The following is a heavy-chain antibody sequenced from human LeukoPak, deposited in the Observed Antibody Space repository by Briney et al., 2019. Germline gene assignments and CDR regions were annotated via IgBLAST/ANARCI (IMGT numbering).Heavy chain of an antibody. D-gene: IGHD3-22*01. V-gene: IGHV1-69*04. CDR2: IIPILGIA. CDR3: ARADYYDSSGYHD. CDR1: GYTFTSYY. J-gene: IGHJ4*02. Sequence: ASVKVSCKASGYTFTSYYMHWVRQAPGQGLEWMGRIIPILGIANYAQKFQGRVTITADKSTSTAYMELSSLRSEDTAVYYCARADYYDSSGYHDWGQGTLVTVSS.